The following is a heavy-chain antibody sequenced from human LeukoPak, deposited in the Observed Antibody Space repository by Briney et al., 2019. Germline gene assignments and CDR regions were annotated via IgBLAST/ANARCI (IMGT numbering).Heavy chain of an antibody. V-gene: IGHV4-39*01. CDR1: GGSVTSSSYY. CDR2: IFYSGST. Sequence: SETLSLTCTVSGGSVTSSSYYWGWIRQPPGKGLEWIGSIFYSGSTYYNPSLKSRVTISVDTSKTQFSLKLSSVTAADTAVYYCAKQQLVRCFDYWGQGTLVTVSS. CDR3: AKQQLVRCFDY. D-gene: IGHD6-13*01. J-gene: IGHJ4*02.